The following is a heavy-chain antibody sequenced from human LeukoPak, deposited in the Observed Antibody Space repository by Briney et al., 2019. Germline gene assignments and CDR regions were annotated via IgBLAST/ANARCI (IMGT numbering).Heavy chain of an antibody. Sequence: GGSLRLSCAASGFTFSSYSMNWVRQAPGTGLEWVSSISGGRTYIYYADSVKGRFTISRDNAKNSLYLQVNSLRAEDTAVYYCARPPWGIAAAAMDVWGRGTTVTVSS. V-gene: IGHV3-21*01. CDR2: ISGGRTYI. D-gene: IGHD6-13*01. CDR3: ARPPWGIAAAAMDV. J-gene: IGHJ6*03. CDR1: GFTFSSYS.